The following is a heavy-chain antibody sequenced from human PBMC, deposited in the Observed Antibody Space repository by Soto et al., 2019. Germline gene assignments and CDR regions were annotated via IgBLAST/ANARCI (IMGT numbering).Heavy chain of an antibody. V-gene: IGHV3-23*01. D-gene: IGHD6-13*01. Sequence: GGSLRLSCAASGFTFSSYAMSWVRQAPGKGLEWVSAISGRGGSTYYADSVKGRFTISRDNSKNTLYLQMNSLRAEDTAVYYCVKSLWQQLAPVDAFDIWGQGTMVTVSS. CDR2: ISGRGGST. CDR1: GFTFSSYA. J-gene: IGHJ3*02. CDR3: VKSLWQQLAPVDAFDI.